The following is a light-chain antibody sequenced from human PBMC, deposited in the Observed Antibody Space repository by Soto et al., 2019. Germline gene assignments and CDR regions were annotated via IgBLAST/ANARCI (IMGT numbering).Light chain of an antibody. Sequence: EIVLTQSPGXLSLFXGXRXXLXCRAXQSLITRYLAWYQQKPGQAPRLLIYGASSRATGIPDRFSGSGSGTDFTLTISRLEPEDFAVYSCQQYGTSPXXGQGTRLEIK. J-gene: IGKJ5*01. CDR3: QQYGTSPX. CDR2: GAS. V-gene: IGKV3-20*01. CDR1: QSLITRY.